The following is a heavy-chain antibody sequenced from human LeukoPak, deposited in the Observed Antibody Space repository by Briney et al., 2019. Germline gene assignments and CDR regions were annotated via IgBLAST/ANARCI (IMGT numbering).Heavy chain of an antibody. CDR1: GYTLTSYF. Sequence: ASVKVSCKASGYTLTSYFIHWVRQAPGQGPEWMGGIIPIFGTTNYAQKFQGRVTITADESTSTAYMELSSLRSEDTAVYYCARIVGIASRGYFDYWGQGTLVTVSS. J-gene: IGHJ4*02. CDR2: IIPIFGTT. CDR3: ARIVGIASRGYFDY. D-gene: IGHD3-10*01. V-gene: IGHV1-69*13.